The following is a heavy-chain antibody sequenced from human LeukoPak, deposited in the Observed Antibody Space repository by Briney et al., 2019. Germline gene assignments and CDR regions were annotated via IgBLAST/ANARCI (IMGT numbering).Heavy chain of an antibody. D-gene: IGHD4-17*01. CDR3: AKCLPLRSDDYAPFDY. Sequence: PGGSLRLSCAASGFTFSGSAMHWVRQASGKGLEWVGRIRSKANSYATAYAASVKGRFTISKDDSKNTLYLQMNSLRAEDTAIYYCAKCLPLRSDDYAPFDYWGQGTLVTVSS. CDR1: GFTFSGSA. J-gene: IGHJ4*02. CDR2: IRSKANSYAT. V-gene: IGHV3-73*01.